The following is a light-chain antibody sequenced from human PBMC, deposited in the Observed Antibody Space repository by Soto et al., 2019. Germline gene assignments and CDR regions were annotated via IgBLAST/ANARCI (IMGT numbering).Light chain of an antibody. CDR2: GNS. Sequence: QSVLTQPPSVSGAPGQRVTISCTGSSSNIGAGYDVHWYQQLPGTAPKLLIYGNSNRPSGVPDRFSGSKSGTSASLAITGLQAEDEADYYCQSYDISLSFRVFGGGTQLTVL. V-gene: IGLV1-40*01. J-gene: IGLJ3*02. CDR1: SSNIGAGYD. CDR3: QSYDISLSFRV.